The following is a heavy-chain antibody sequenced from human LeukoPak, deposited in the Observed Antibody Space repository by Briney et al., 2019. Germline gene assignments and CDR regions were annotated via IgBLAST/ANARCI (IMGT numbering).Heavy chain of an antibody. D-gene: IGHD2-2*01. V-gene: IGHV3-21*01. CDR3: AREGVVPAAMSPFDY. CDR1: GFTFSSYS. J-gene: IGHJ4*02. Sequence: GGSLRLSCAASGFTFSSYSMNWVRQAPGKGLEWVSSISSSSSYIYYADSVKGRFIISRDNAKNSLYLQMNSLRAEDTAVYYCAREGVVPAAMSPFDYWGQGTLVTVPS. CDR2: ISSSSSYI.